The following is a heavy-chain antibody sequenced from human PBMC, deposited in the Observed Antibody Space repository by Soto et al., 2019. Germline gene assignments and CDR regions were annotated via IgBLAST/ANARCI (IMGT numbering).Heavy chain of an antibody. CDR2: FSSGSSDT. CDR3: AGHGGYSY. V-gene: IGHV3-23*01. D-gene: IGHD2-15*01. J-gene: IGHJ4*02. Sequence: EVQLLESGGGLVQAGGSLRLSCAATGFTVRTNGMSWVRQAPGKGLEWVASFSSGSSDTHYADSLKGRFAISRDNSKNTLYLQMNSVRVEDAALYYCAGHGGYSYLGQGTLVTVSS. CDR1: GFTVRTNG.